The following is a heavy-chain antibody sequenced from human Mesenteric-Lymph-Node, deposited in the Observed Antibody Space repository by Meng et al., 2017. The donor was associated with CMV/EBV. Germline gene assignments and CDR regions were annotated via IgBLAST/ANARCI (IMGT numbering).Heavy chain of an antibody. CDR2: YHHSGSN. CDR1: GGSFSGFY. V-gene: IGHV4-34*01. Sequence: VQLQPGRVRLFAPSTSTSLTCVVCGGSFSGFYRCLIRQPPGKRLEWIGEYHHSGSNNYNPSLKSLVTISVDTSNNQFSLKVTSVTAEDTAVYYCAPGVGSRSSNWFDPWGQGTLVTVSS. CDR3: APGVGSRSSNWFDP. D-gene: IGHD3-10*01. J-gene: IGHJ5*02.